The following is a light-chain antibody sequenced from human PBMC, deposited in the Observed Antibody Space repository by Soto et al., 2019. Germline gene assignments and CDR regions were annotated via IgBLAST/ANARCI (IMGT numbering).Light chain of an antibody. Sequence: QSALTQPRSVSGSPGQSVTISCTGTSSDVGGYNYVSWCQQHPGKAPKLVIYDVSKRPSGVPDRFSGSKSGNTASLTISGLQAEDEADYYCCSYAGSYTSYVFGTGTKV. CDR1: SSDVGGYNY. J-gene: IGLJ1*01. V-gene: IGLV2-11*01. CDR3: CSYAGSYTSYV. CDR2: DVS.